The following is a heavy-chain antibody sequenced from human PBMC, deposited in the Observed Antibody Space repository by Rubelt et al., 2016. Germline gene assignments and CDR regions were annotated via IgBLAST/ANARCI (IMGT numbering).Heavy chain of an antibody. Sequence: GKGLEYIGNIYYNGNTDYNPSLKSRVTISIDTSKNRFSLKLSFVTAADTAVYYCASLHYGSGSYYSDYWGQGTLVTVSS. V-gene: IGHV4-39*01. CDR2: IYYNGNT. CDR3: ASLHYGSGSYYSDY. D-gene: IGHD3-10*01. J-gene: IGHJ4*02.